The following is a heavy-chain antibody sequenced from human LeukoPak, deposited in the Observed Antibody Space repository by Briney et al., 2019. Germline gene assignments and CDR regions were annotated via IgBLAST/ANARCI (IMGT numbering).Heavy chain of an antibody. J-gene: IGHJ4*02. V-gene: IGHV3-48*01. D-gene: IGHD6-13*01. CDR3: ARQPGFWQRLVLGVDY. CDR2: ISSSSSTI. Sequence: QSGGSLRLSCAASGFTFSSYGMHWVRQAPGKGLEWVSYISSSSSTIYYADSVKGRFTISRDNAKNSLYLQMNSLRAEDTAVYYCARQPGFWQRLVLGVDYWGQGTLVTVSS. CDR1: GFTFSSYG.